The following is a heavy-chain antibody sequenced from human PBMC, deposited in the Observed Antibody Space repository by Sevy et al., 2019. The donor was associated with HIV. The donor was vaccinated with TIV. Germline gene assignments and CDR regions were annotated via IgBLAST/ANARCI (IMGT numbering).Heavy chain of an antibody. CDR2: IYYSGRT. CDR3: AVITIFGVVTDNWFDP. Sequence: SETLSLTCTVSGGSISSSSYYWGWIRQPPGKGLEWIGSIYYSGRTYYNPSLKSRVTISVDTSKNQVSLKLSTVTAADTAVYYCAVITIFGVVTDNWFDPWGQGTRVIVSS. D-gene: IGHD3-3*01. V-gene: IGHV4-39*01. CDR1: GGSISSSSYY. J-gene: IGHJ5*02.